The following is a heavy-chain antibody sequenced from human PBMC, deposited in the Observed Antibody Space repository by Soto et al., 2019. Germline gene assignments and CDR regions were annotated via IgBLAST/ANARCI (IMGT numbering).Heavy chain of an antibody. V-gene: IGHV1-18*01. CDR3: ATDDLNRGRFDY. CDR2: ININRGDV. J-gene: IGHJ4*01. CDR1: GHTSTHNG. Sequence: ASVKFSGKASGHTSTHNGISWVRRAPGQGLEWMGWININRGDVNHAPKFQGRVTLTTDTSTTTAYMELRSLRLDDTAVYFCATDDLNRGRFDYWGHGTLVTVSS.